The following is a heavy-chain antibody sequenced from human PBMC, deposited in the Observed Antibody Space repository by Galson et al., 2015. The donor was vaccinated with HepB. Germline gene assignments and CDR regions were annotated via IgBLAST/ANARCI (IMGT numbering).Heavy chain of an antibody. CDR3: AKVFPEKTDGWYRQALYYFDS. CDR1: GFTFGYYA. CDR2: ITPSGDNT. Sequence: SLRLSCAASGFTFGYYAMSWVRQAPGKGLEWVSAITPSGDNTYSADSMKGRFTISRDNSQNTLFLQINSLRVDDTAMYFCAKVFPEKTDGWYRQALYYFDSWGQGTRVTVSS. J-gene: IGHJ4*02. D-gene: IGHD6-19*01. V-gene: IGHV3-23*01.